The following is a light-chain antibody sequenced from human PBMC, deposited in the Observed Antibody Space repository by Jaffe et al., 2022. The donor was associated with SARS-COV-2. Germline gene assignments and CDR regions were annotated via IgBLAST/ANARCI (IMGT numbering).Light chain of an antibody. CDR3: QQYGSSPYT. Sequence: EIVLTQSPGTLSLSPGERVTLSCRASQSVSSSHLAWYQQKPGQAPRLLINGASSRATGIPDRFSGSGSGTDFTLTISRLEPEDFAVYYCQQYGSSPYTFGQGTKLEIK. V-gene: IGKV3-20*01. J-gene: IGKJ2*01. CDR1: QSVSSSH. CDR2: GAS.